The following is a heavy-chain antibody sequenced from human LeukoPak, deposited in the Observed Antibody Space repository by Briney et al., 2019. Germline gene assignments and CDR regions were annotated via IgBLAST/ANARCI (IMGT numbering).Heavy chain of an antibody. Sequence: PGGSLRLSCEASGFTISSYYMIWVRQAPGKGLEWVSVISVSGDWTYYADSVKGRFTISRDNSKNTLYLQMNSPRAEDTAVYYCANYRQSIQAAGNSREFADYWGQGTLVTVSS. V-gene: IGHV3-23*01. CDR2: ISVSGDWT. J-gene: IGHJ4*02. D-gene: IGHD6-13*01. CDR3: ANYRQSIQAAGNSREFADY. CDR1: GFTISSYY.